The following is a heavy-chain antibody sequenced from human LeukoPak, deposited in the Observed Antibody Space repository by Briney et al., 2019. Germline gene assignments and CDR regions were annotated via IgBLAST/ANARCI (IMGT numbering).Heavy chain of an antibody. D-gene: IGHD3-3*01. V-gene: IGHV3-23*01. CDR1: GFTFSSYA. CDR3: AKDGDFWSGYYPYYFDY. CDR2: ISGIRVST. J-gene: IGHJ4*02. Sequence: GSLRLSXAASGFTFSSYAMSWVRQAPGKGLEWVSDISGIRVSTYYADSVKGPFTISRDNSNNTLYLQMNSLRAEDTAVYYCAKDGDFWSGYYPYYFDYGGQGTLVTVSS.